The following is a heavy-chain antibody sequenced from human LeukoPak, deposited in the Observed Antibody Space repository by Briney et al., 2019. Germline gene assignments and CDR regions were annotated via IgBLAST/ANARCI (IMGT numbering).Heavy chain of an antibody. D-gene: IGHD5-12*01. CDR2: ISGSSDYT. CDR3: ARDRRGSGYDIAFDY. CDR1: GFTFTDYY. V-gene: IGHV3-11*05. J-gene: IGHJ4*02. Sequence: GRSLTLSCAASGFTFTDYYMSWIRQAPGKWLGWVSYISGSSDYTNYADSVKGRLTISRDNAKNSLYLQMNSLRAEDTAVYYCARDRRGSGYDIAFDYWGQGTLVTVSS.